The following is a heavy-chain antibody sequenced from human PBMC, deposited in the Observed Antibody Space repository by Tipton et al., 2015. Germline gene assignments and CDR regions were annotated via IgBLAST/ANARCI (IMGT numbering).Heavy chain of an antibody. V-gene: IGHV6-1*01. CDR3: ARGAQHSTWS. D-gene: IGHD6-13*01. Sequence: PGLVKPSQTLSLTCAISGDRVSSNTAAWHWIRQSPSRGLEWLGRTYYRSNWNNDYAVSVKSRITITPDTSKNQFTLHLTAVTPDDTAMYYCARGAQHSTWSWGQGTLVTVSS. J-gene: IGHJ5*02. CDR2: TYYRSNWNN. CDR1: GDRVSSNTAA.